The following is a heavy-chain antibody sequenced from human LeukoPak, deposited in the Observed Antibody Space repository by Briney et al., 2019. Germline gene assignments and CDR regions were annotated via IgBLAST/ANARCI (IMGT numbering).Heavy chain of an antibody. CDR3: ARARYSGYDDVVYYFDY. Sequence: GSSVKVSCKASGGTFSSYAISWVRQAPGQGLEWMGIINPSGGSTSYAQKFQGRVTMTRDTSTSTVYMELSSLRSEDTAVYYCARARYSGYDDVVYYFDYWGQGTLVTVSS. CDR2: INPSGGST. CDR1: GGTFSSYA. D-gene: IGHD5-12*01. J-gene: IGHJ4*02. V-gene: IGHV1-46*01.